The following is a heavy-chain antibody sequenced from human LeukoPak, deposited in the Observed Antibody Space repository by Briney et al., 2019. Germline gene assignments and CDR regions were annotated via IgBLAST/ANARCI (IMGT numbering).Heavy chain of an antibody. V-gene: IGHV1-2*02. CDR3: ARGYPLSTTAAGTYFQH. CDR1: GYTFTGYH. D-gene: IGHD6-13*01. CDR2: INPNSGVT. J-gene: IGHJ1*01. Sequence: ASVKVSCKASGYTFTGYHIHWVRQAPGQGLEWMGWINPNSGVTNYAQKFQGRVTMTRDTSISTAYMELSRLRSDDTAVYYCARGYPLSTTAAGTYFQHWGQGTLVTVSS.